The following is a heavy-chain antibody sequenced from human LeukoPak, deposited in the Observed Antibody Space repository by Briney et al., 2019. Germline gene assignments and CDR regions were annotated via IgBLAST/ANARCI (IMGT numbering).Heavy chain of an antibody. CDR2: IYSTGST. J-gene: IGHJ4*02. Sequence: SETLSLTCTVSGGSINFYYWSWIRQPAGKGLEWIGRIYSTGSTNYSPSLKSRVTVSVDKSKNQFSLNLSSVTAADAAVYYCARGIADPYSFDSWGQGTLVTVSS. D-gene: IGHD6-13*01. CDR1: GGSINFYY. CDR3: ARGIADPYSFDS. V-gene: IGHV4-4*07.